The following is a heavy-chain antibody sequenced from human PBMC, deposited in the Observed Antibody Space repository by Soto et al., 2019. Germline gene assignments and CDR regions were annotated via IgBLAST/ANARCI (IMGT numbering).Heavy chain of an antibody. Sequence: GASVKVSCKASGGTFSSYAISWVRQAPGQGLEWMGGIIPIFGTANYAQKFQGRVTITADESTSTAYMELSSLRSEDTAVYYCARVGQMAPTIGSYYYYGMDVWGQGTTVTVSS. V-gene: IGHV1-69*13. CDR3: ARVGQMAPTIGSYYYYGMDV. J-gene: IGHJ6*02. CDR2: IIPIFGTA. CDR1: GGTFSSYA. D-gene: IGHD3-16*01.